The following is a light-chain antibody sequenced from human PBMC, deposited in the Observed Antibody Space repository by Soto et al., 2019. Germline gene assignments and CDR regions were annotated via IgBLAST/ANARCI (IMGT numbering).Light chain of an antibody. CDR2: AVS. Sequence: QSALTQPRSVSGSPGQSVTISCTGTSSDVGGYNFVTWYQQHPDKAPKLLIYAVSKRPSGVPDHFSGSKSGNTASLTISGLKAEDEADYYCCSYAGNAYVFGTGTKVTVL. J-gene: IGLJ1*01. CDR3: CSYAGNAYV. CDR1: SSDVGGYNF. V-gene: IGLV2-11*01.